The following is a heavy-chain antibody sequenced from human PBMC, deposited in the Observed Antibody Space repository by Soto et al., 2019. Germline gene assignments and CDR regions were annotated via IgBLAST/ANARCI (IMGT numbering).Heavy chain of an antibody. D-gene: IGHD2-8*01. CDR1: GYNFSDYY. Sequence: QVQLVQAGAEVRKPGASVTVSCKAGGYNFSDYYIQWVRQAPGQGLEYMGWISRKSGGAAYAQKFRGRVTMYRDTSVNLAYLHLSSFKSEDTAVYVCARGHRGLRCHVDSWGQGTLVTVSS. CDR2: ISRKSGGA. V-gene: IGHV1-2*02. J-gene: IGHJ4*02. CDR3: ARGHRGLRCHVDS.